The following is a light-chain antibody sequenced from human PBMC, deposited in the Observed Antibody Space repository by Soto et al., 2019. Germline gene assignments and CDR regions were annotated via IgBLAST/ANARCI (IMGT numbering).Light chain of an antibody. CDR1: QGISNY. CDR2: AAS. CDR3: QKCTHART. Sequence: DIQMTQSPSSLSASPGDRVTITCRASQGISNYLAWYQQKPGKLPELLISAASTLHSGVRSRCSGRGSGTDITITISSVHPEEDATYYCQKCTHARTFGGGTKLEIK. J-gene: IGKJ4*01. V-gene: IGKV1-27*01.